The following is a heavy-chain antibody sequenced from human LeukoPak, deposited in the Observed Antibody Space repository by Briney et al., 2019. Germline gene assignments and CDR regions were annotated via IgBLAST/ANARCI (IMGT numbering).Heavy chain of an antibody. CDR1: GGSISSYY. CDR2: IYYTGTT. Sequence: SETLSLTCTVSGGSISSYYWSWIRQPPGKGLEWIGYIYYTGTTNFNPSLKSRVTISVDTSKNQVSLKLSSVSAADTAVYFCARTRGYSSGWYDSWGQGTLVTVSS. V-gene: IGHV4-59*01. D-gene: IGHD6-19*01. J-gene: IGHJ5*01. CDR3: ARTRGYSSGWYDS.